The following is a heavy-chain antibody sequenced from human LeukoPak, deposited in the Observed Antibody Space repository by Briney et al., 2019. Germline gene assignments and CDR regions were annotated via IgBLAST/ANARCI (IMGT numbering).Heavy chain of an antibody. Sequence: ASVKVSCKAFGYTFTKEAISWVRQAPGQGLEWMGWISAYNGATKYADKFQDRFTMTTDTSTSTAYMELRSLRSDDTAVYYCARVIHYYDSSGYYPFPYYFDYWGQGTLVTVSS. CDR3: ARVIHYYDSSGYYPFPYYFDY. V-gene: IGHV1-18*01. CDR2: ISAYNGAT. J-gene: IGHJ4*02. D-gene: IGHD3-22*01. CDR1: GYTFTKEA.